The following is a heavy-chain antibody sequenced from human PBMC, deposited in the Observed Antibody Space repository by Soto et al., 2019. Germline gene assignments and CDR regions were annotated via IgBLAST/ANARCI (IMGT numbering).Heavy chain of an antibody. CDR3: ARYLRVPAAIQPLFDL. J-gene: IGHJ5*02. D-gene: IGHD2-2*02. CDR2: INPNSGGT. CDR1: GYTFTGYY. V-gene: IGHV1-2*02. Sequence: GASVKVSCKASGYTFTGYYMHWVRPAPGQGLEWMGWINPNSGGTNYAQKFQGRVTMTRDTSISTAYMELSRLRSDDTAVYYCARYLRVPAAIQPLFDLWGQRSLVTGSS.